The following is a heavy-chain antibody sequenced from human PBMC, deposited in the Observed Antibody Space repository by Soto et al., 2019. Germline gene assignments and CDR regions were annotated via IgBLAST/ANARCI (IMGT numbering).Heavy chain of an antibody. Sequence: ASVKVSFKASGYSFTSLDINWLRQTAGQGLEWMGWMEPSTGTTGYAQKFQGRVTMTRDTSINTAYMELTTLTSDDTAFYYCARGVSAGVDYWGQGTLVTVSS. CDR1: GYSFTSLD. CDR2: MEPSTGTT. J-gene: IGHJ4*02. V-gene: IGHV1-8*01. CDR3: ARGVSAGVDY. D-gene: IGHD1-26*01.